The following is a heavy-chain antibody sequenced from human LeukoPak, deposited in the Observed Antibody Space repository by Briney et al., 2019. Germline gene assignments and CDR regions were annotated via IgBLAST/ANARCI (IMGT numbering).Heavy chain of an antibody. CDR1: GYTFTGYY. J-gene: IGHJ4*02. Sequence: ASVKVSCKASGYTFTGYYMHWVRQAPGQGLEWMGWINPNSGGTNYAQKFQGRVTMTRDTSISTAYMELRSLRSDGTAVYYCASSIAAAGTEDYWGQGTLVTVSS. CDR3: ASSIAAAGTEDY. D-gene: IGHD6-13*01. V-gene: IGHV1-2*02. CDR2: INPNSGGT.